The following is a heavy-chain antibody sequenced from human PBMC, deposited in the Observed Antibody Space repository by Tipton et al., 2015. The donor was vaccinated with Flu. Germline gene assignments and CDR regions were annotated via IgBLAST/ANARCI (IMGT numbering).Heavy chain of an antibody. CDR1: GFTFSSYD. CDR3: ARGPLPDSNWYNGMDV. J-gene: IGHJ6*02. V-gene: IGHV3-13*01. D-gene: IGHD6-13*01. CDR2: IGSAGDT. Sequence: SGFTFSSYDMHWVRQATGKGLEWVSAIGSAGDTYYLDSVKGRFTISRDNAKTSLYLQMNSLRVGDTAVYYCARGPLPDSNWYNGMDVWGQGTAVTVSS.